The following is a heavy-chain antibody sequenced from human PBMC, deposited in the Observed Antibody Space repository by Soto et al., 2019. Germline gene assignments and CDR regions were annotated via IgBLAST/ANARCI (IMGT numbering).Heavy chain of an antibody. CDR3: AKGIGACSGGSCPDDAFDI. Sequence: VGSLRLSGAASGFTFNYAMSWVRQAPGKGLEWVSGLSGSGRSTFYADSVKGRFTISRDNSKNTLYLQMNSLRAEDTALYYCAKGIGACSGGSCPDDAFDIWGQGTMVTV. V-gene: IGHV3-23*01. J-gene: IGHJ3*02. CDR2: LSGSGRST. CDR1: GFTFNYA. D-gene: IGHD2-15*01.